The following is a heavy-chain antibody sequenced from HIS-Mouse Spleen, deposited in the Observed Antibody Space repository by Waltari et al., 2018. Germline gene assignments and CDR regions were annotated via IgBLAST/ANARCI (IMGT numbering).Heavy chain of an antibody. J-gene: IGHJ2*01. V-gene: IGHV4-39*07. CDR2: IYYSGST. CDR1: GGSISSSSYA. D-gene: IGHD6-13*01. CDR3: AREIPYSSSWYDWYFDL. Sequence: QLQLQESGPGLVKPSETLSLTCTVPGGSISSSSYAGAWIRQPPGKGLEWIGSIYYSGSTYYNPSLKSRVTISVDTSKNQFSLKLSSVTAADTAVYYCAREIPYSSSWYDWYFDLWGRGTLVTVSS.